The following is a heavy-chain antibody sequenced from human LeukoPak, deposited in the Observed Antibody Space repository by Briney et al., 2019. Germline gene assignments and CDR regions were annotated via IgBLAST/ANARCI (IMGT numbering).Heavy chain of an antibody. CDR1: GFNFNIYA. V-gene: IGHV3-23*01. D-gene: IGHD3-10*01. CDR2: ISGGSGST. CDR3: AKDRTPLLWFGELPY. Sequence: PGGSLRLSCAASGFNFNIYAMTWVRQAPGKGLEWVSTISGGSGSTYYAASVKGRFTISRDNSKSTVYLQMNSLRAEDTAVYYCAKDRTPLLWFGELPYWGQGTLVTVSS. J-gene: IGHJ4*02.